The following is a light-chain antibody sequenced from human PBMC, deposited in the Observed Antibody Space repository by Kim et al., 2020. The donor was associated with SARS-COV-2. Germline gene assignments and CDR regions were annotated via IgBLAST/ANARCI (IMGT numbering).Light chain of an antibody. CDR3: QAWDSSTVV. CDR2: GES. J-gene: IGLJ2*01. Sequence: VSPGQTASITCSGDKVGDKYVCWYQQKPGQSPVLVIYGESKRPSGIPERFSGSNSGNTATLTISGTQAMDEADYYCQAWDSSTVVFGGGTQLTVL. V-gene: IGLV3-1*01. CDR1: KVGDKY.